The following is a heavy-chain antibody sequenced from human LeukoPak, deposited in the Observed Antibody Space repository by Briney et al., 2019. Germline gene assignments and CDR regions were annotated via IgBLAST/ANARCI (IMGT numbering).Heavy chain of an antibody. D-gene: IGHD3-9*01. Sequence: ASVKVSCKASGYTFTSYGISWVRQAPGQGLEWMGWISAYNGNTNYAQKLQGRVTMTTDTSTSTAYMELRSLRSDDTAVYYCARDRDYDILTGFENWFDPWGQGTLSPSPQ. CDR1: GYTFTSYG. CDR2: ISAYNGNT. CDR3: ARDRDYDILTGFENWFDP. J-gene: IGHJ5*02. V-gene: IGHV1-18*04.